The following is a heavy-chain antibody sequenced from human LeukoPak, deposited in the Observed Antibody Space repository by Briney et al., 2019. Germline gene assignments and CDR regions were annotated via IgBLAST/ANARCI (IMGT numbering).Heavy chain of an antibody. CDR1: GYSFTSYW. CDR2: IYPGDSNT. J-gene: IGHJ6*02. CDR3: ARRPGGSAAIYYSYGMDV. V-gene: IGHV5-51*01. Sequence: GESLKISCKGSGYSFTSYWIAWVRQMPGRGLEWMGIIYPGDSNTRYSPSFQGQVTISADKSISTAYLQWSSLKASDTAMYYCARRPGGSAAIYYSYGMDVWGQGTTVTVSS. D-gene: IGHD6-13*01.